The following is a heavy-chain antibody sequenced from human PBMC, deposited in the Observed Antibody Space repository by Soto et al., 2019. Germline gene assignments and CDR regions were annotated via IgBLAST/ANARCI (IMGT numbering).Heavy chain of an antibody. V-gene: IGHV3-9*01. Sequence: GGSLRLSCAASGFTFGDYAMHWVRQAPGKGLEWVSYITWNSGYIGYADSVKGRFTISRDNANNSLYLQMNSLKTEDTAFYYCAKALYGSSSSPMDYWGQGTLVTVSS. CDR1: GFTFGDYA. J-gene: IGHJ1*01. CDR3: AKALYGSSSSPMDY. D-gene: IGHD6-13*01. CDR2: ITWNSGYI.